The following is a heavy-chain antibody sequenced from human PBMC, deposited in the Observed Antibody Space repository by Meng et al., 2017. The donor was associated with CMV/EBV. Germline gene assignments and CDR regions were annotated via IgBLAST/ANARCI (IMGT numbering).Heavy chain of an antibody. CDR2: IYYSGST. V-gene: IGHV4-39*07. CDR3: ARGGIAAAGFH. CDR1: GGSISRNSYY. J-gene: IGHJ4*02. Sequence: QLQLQESGPGVVKPSGTLSLTCTVSGGSISRNSYYWGWIRQPPGKGLEWVGSIYYSGSTYYNPSLRRRVTISVDSSKHQFSLKLSSVTAADTAVYYCARGGIAAAGFHWGQGTLVTVSS. D-gene: IGHD6-13*01.